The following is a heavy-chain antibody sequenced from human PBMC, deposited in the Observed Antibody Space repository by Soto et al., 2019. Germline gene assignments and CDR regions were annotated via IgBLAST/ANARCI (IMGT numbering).Heavy chain of an antibody. J-gene: IGHJ4*02. CDR2: IYHSGST. V-gene: IGHV4-30-2*01. CDR3: ARGGYETDYYGSGSYTLFDY. CDR1: GGSISSGGYS. D-gene: IGHD3-10*01. Sequence: QLQLQESGSGLVKPSQTLSLTCAVSGGSISSGGYSWSWIRQPPGKGLVWIGYIYHSGSTYYNPSLKSRVTISVDRSKNQFSLKLSSVTAADTAVYYCARGGYETDYYGSGSYTLFDYWGQGTLVTVSS.